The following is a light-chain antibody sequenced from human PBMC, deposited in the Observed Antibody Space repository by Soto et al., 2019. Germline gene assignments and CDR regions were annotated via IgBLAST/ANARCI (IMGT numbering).Light chain of an antibody. CDR1: QDVSNY. J-gene: IGKJ1*01. CDR2: DAS. V-gene: IGKV1-5*01. Sequence: DIQMTQSPSSLSASVGDRVTITCQASQDVSNYLNWYQQKLGKAPKLLIYDASSLESGVPSRFSGSGSGTEFTLTISSLQPDDFATYYCQQYNSYSRTFGQGTKVDIK. CDR3: QQYNSYSRT.